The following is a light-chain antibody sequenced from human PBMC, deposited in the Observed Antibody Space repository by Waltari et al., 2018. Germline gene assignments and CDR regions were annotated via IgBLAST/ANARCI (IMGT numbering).Light chain of an antibody. J-gene: IGKJ1*01. CDR1: QDISIY. Sequence: DIQMTQSPSSMSASVGDRVSITCQARQDISIYLSWYQQKPGEAPKVLIYDASNLETGVPSRFTGSRSGTDFTFTISSLQPEDIATYYCQQYKDLPRTFGQGTKVEIK. CDR2: DAS. V-gene: IGKV1-33*01. CDR3: QQYKDLPRT.